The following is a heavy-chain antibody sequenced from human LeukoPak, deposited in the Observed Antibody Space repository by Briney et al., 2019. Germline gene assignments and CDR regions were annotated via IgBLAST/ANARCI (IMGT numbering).Heavy chain of an antibody. V-gene: IGHV3-48*02. D-gene: IGHD5-18*01. CDR3: AISRGYSYGLDY. J-gene: IGHJ4*02. Sequence: GGSLRLSCSASGFTFSSYSMNWVRQVPGQGLEWVSYISGGSTIVYYADSMKGRFTISRDNADNSLYLQMNSLRDEDTALYYCAISRGYSYGLDYWGQGTLVTVSS. CDR2: ISGGSTIV. CDR1: GFTFSSYS.